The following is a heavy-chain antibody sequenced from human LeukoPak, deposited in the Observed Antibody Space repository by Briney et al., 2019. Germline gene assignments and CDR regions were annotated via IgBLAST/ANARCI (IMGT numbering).Heavy chain of an antibody. V-gene: IGHV4-31*03. CDR2: IYYSGST. D-gene: IGHD2-2*01. Sequence: SQTLSLTCTVSGGSISSGGYYWSWIRQHPGKGLEWIGYIYYSGSTNYNPSLKSRVTISVDTSKNQFSLKLSSVTAADTAVYYCARSGCSSTSCWRGYFDYWGQGTLVTVSS. CDR3: ARSGCSSTSCWRGYFDY. CDR1: GGSISSGGYY. J-gene: IGHJ4*02.